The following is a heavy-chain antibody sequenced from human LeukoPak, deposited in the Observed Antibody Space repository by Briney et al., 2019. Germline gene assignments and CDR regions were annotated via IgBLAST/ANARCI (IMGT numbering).Heavy chain of an antibody. D-gene: IGHD1-26*01. CDR3: ARVDGRDAFDI. V-gene: IGHV4-59*01. J-gene: IGHJ3*02. Sequence: SETLSLTCTGSGVSISSYYWSWIRQPPGKGLEGIGYIYYSGSTNYNPSLKSRVTISVDTSKNQFSLKLSSVTAADTAVYYCARVDGRDAFDIWGQGTMVTVSS. CDR2: IYYSGST. CDR1: GVSISSYY.